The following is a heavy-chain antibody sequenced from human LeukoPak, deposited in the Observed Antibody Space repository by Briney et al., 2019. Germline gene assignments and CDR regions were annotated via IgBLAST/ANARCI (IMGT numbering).Heavy chain of an antibody. Sequence: SETLSLTCTVSGASISGSGYYWSWIRQPPGKGLEWIGSIYSSGSTYYNASLQSRVTISIETSKNQISLKLSSVTAADTAVYYCARTPFVLYYYDSTANRAHAFDIWGQGTMVTVSS. CDR2: IYSSGST. V-gene: IGHV4-39*07. CDR1: GASISGSGYY. CDR3: ARTPFVLYYYDSTANRAHAFDI. J-gene: IGHJ3*02. D-gene: IGHD3-22*01.